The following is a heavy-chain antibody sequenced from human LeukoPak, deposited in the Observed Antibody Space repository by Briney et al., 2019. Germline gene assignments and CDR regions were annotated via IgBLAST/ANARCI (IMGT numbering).Heavy chain of an antibody. CDR2: INHSGST. CDR3: ARNLRQWLRFYYYMDV. D-gene: IGHD5-12*01. J-gene: IGHJ6*03. V-gene: IGHV4-34*01. Sequence: MSSETLSLTCAVYGGSFSGYYWSWIRQPPGKGLEWIGEINHSGSTNYNPSLKSRVTISVDTSKNRFSLKLSSVTAADTAVYYCARNLRQWLRFYYYMDVWGKGTTVTVSS. CDR1: GGSFSGYY.